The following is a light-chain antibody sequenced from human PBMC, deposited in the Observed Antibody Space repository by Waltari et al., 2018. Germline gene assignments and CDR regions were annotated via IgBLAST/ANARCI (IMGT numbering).Light chain of an antibody. CDR1: SSALGSYDL. J-gene: IGLJ2*01. CDR2: EVD. Sequence: SALTQPASVSASPGQSIPISCPGSSSALGSYDLVAWYQQHPGKAPHLLIYEVDKRPSGVSYRFSGSKSGNAASLTVSGLQPEDEGHYFCSSYTYGGPWVFGGGTLLTVL. CDR3: SSYTYGGPWV. V-gene: IGLV2-23*02.